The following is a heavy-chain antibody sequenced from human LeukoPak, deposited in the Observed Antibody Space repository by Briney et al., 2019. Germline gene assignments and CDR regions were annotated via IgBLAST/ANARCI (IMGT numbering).Heavy chain of an antibody. CDR3: AKDPGGATTIYYFDY. Sequence: PGGSLRLSCAASGFTFSSYGMHWVRQAPGKGLERVAFIRYDGSNKYYADSVKGRFTISRDNSKNTLYLQMNSLRAEDTAVYYCAKDPGGATTIYYFDYWGQGTLVTVSS. CDR2: IRYDGSNK. D-gene: IGHD1-26*01. CDR1: GFTFSSYG. V-gene: IGHV3-30*02. J-gene: IGHJ4*02.